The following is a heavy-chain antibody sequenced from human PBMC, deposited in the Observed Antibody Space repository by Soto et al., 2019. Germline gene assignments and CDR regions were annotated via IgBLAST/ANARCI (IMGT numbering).Heavy chain of an antibody. CDR3: ARDREYYYDSSGYYSDY. CDR1: GYTFTSYG. CDR2: ISAYNGNT. V-gene: IGHV1-18*01. D-gene: IGHD3-22*01. Sequence: QVQLVQSGAEVKKPGASVKVSCKASGYTFTSYGISWVRQAPGQGLEWMGWISAYNGNTNYAQKLQGRVTMTTDTSTSTAYMELRSMRSDDTAVYYCARDREYYYDSSGYYSDYWGQGTLVTVSS. J-gene: IGHJ4*02.